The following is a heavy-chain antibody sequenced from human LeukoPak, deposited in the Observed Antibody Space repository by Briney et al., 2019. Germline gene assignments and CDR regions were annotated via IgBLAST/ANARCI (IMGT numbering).Heavy chain of an antibody. D-gene: IGHD2-15*01. CDR2: FSSSGSTI. V-gene: IGHV3-11*01. CDR1: VFTFSDYY. Sequence: GGSLRLSCAASVFTFSDYYMSWIRQAPGKGLEWVSYFSSSGSTIYYADSVKGRFTISRDNAKNSLYLQVNSLRAEDTAVYYCARGHGLPRWVNWFDPRGQGTLVTVFS. J-gene: IGHJ5*02. CDR3: ARGHGLPRWVNWFDP.